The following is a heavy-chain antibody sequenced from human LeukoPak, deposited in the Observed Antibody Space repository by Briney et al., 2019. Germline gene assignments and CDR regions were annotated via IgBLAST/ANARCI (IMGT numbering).Heavy chain of an antibody. CDR2: VTGPGDTT. Sequence: GWSLRLSCATSGFTFTNYAMNWVRQAPGKGLEWVSAVTGPGDTTYYADSAVYLQMNSLRAEDTAIYYCAKGAEIDLWGQGTLVTVSS. CDR3: AKGAEIDL. J-gene: IGHJ5*02. V-gene: IGHV3-23*01. CDR1: GFTFTNYA. D-gene: IGHD3-16*01.